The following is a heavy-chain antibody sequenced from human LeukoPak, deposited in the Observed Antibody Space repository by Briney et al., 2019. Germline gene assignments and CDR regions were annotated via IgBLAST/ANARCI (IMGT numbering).Heavy chain of an antibody. CDR3: AKVPLIAAPKHFDY. J-gene: IGHJ4*02. CDR2: ISSSSSTI. V-gene: IGHV3-48*01. CDR1: GFTFSSYS. Sequence: PGRSLRLSCAASGFTFSSYSMNWVRQAPGKGLEWVSYISSSSSTIYYADSVKGRFTISRDNAKNTLYLQMNSLRAEDTAVYYCAKVPLIAAPKHFDYWGQGTLVTVSS. D-gene: IGHD6-13*01.